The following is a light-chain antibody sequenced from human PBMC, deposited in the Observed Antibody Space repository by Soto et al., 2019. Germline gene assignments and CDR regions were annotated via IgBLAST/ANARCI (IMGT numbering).Light chain of an antibody. CDR3: QQYNSWSPYT. V-gene: IGKV3-15*01. J-gene: IGKJ2*01. Sequence: EIVMTQSPSTLSASLGDRVTLSCRASQPVSSRLAWYQQKPGQAPKLLIYKASTIAAGIPARFSGSGSGTEFTLTISSLQSDDFASYYCQQYNSWSPYTFGQGTKLEIK. CDR2: KAS. CDR1: QPVSSR.